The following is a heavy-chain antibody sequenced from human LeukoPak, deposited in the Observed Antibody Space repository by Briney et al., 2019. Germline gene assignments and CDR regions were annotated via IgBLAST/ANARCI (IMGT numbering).Heavy chain of an antibody. D-gene: IGHD6-19*01. CDR2: ISGSGGST. V-gene: IGHV3-23*01. Sequence: GGSLRLSCAASGFTFSSYAMSWVRQAPGKGLEWVSAISGSGGSTYYADSVKGRFTISRGNSKNTLYLQMNSLRAEDTAVYYCAKDGTSSGWPYYFDYWGQGTLVTVSS. CDR3: AKDGTSSGWPYYFDY. J-gene: IGHJ4*02. CDR1: GFTFSSYA.